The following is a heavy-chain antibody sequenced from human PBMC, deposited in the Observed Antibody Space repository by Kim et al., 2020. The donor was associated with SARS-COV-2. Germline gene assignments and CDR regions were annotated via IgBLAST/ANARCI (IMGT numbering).Heavy chain of an antibody. CDR1: GFTFSSYG. CDR2: ISYDGSNK. D-gene: IGHD7-27*01. CDR3: AKNSGNWGFGY. J-gene: IGHJ4*02. V-gene: IGHV3-30*18. Sequence: GGSLRLSCAASGFTFSSYGMHWVRQAPGKGLEWVAVISYDGSNKYYADSVKGRFTISRDNSKNTLYLQMNSLRAEDTAVYYCAKNSGNWGFGYWGQGTLVTVSS.